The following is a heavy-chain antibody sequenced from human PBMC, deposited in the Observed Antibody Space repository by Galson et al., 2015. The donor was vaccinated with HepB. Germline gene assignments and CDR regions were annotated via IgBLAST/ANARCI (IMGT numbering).Heavy chain of an antibody. Sequence: SLRLSCAASGFTLSNYWMTWVRQAPGKALEWVANIKQNGGEEYYIDSVKGRFTISRDNAKNSLFLQMNGLRAEDTAVYYCARKNSLAGSTYFDYWGQGTLVTVSS. V-gene: IGHV3-7*03. D-gene: IGHD3-10*01. CDR3: ARKNSLAGSTYFDY. J-gene: IGHJ4*02. CDR2: IKQNGGEE. CDR1: GFTLSNYW.